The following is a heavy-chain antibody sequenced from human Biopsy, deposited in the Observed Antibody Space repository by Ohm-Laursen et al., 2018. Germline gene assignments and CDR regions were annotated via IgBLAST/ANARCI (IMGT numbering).Heavy chain of an antibody. D-gene: IGHD3-16*02. J-gene: IGHJ4*02. CDR2: IYDNGDT. Sequence: TLSLTCCVSGGSINSGGYFWGWVRQSPGKGLEWIGYIYDNGDTYYNPSLMSLVSISADTSKNQVSLRLNSVTDADTAVYYCTRVRTFGGVIGGYYFDSWGQGILVTVSS. V-gene: IGHV4-31*01. CDR3: TRVRTFGGVIGGYYFDS. CDR1: GGSINSGGYF.